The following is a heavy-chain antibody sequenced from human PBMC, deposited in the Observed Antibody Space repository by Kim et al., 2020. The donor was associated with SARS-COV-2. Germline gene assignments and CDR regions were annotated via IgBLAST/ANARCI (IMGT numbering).Heavy chain of an antibody. V-gene: IGHV1-2*06. CDR3: ARDPAGDRTLVGY. CDR2: INPNSGGT. D-gene: IGHD7-27*01. Sequence: ASVKVSCKASGYTFTGYYMHWVRQAPGQGLEWMGRINPNSGGTNYAQKFQGRVTMTRDTSISTAYMELSRLRSDDTAVYYCARDPAGDRTLVGYWGQGTLVTVSS. CDR1: GYTFTGYY. J-gene: IGHJ4*02.